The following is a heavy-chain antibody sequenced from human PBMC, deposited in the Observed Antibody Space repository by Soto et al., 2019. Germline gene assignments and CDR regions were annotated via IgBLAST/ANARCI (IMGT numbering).Heavy chain of an antibody. CDR3: ARGARAGYTLWVVDC. Sequence: EVQLLESGGGLVQPGGSLRLSCAASGVTFSSYAMSWVRQAPGKGLVWVSAISGSGGSTYYADSVKGRFTISRDKSDTPVSPQVNSLRGEDTAVYHCARGARAGYTLWVVDCWGQGTRVTVSS. J-gene: IGHJ4*02. CDR1: GVTFSSYA. V-gene: IGHV3-23*01. D-gene: IGHD3-10*01. CDR2: ISGSGGST.